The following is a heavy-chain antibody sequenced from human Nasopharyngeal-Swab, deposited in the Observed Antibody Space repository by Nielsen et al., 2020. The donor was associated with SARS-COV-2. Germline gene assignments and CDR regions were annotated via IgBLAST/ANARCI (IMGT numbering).Heavy chain of an antibody. Sequence: GESLKISCAASGFTFSTYAMSWVRQAPGKGLEWVSAISGSGGSTYYADSGKGRFTISRDNSKNTVYLQMNSLRAEDTAVYYCAANYYDSSGPIGPFDYWGQGTLVTVSS. D-gene: IGHD3-22*01. V-gene: IGHV3-23*01. CDR3: AANYYDSSGPIGPFDY. CDR1: GFTFSTYA. CDR2: ISGSGGST. J-gene: IGHJ4*02.